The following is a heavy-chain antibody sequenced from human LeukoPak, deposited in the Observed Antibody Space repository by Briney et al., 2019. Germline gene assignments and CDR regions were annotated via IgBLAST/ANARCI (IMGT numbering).Heavy chain of an antibody. CDR1: GFTFSSYS. J-gene: IGHJ4*02. CDR3: ARDRPGSGWYYFDS. Sequence: GGSLRLSCAASGFTFSSYSMNWVRQAPGKGLEWVSFITSSSSTIHYVDSVKGRFIISRDNAKNSLYLQMHSLRAEDTAVYYCARDRPGSGWYYFDSWGQGTLVTVSS. CDR2: ITSSSSTI. V-gene: IGHV3-48*01. D-gene: IGHD6-19*01.